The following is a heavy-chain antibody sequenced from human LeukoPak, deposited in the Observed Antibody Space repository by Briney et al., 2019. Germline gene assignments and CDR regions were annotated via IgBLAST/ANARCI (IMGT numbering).Heavy chain of an antibody. J-gene: IGHJ4*02. CDR3: ARGPWKVGAAVDY. CDR2: ISAYNGNT. V-gene: IGHV1-18*01. CDR1: GGTFSSHA. Sequence: ASVKVSCKASGGTFSSHAISWVRQAPGQGLEWMGWISAYNGNTNYAQKLQGRVTVTTDTSTSTAYMELRSLRSDDTAVDYCARGPWKVGAAVDYWCQGTLVTVAS. D-gene: IGHD2-15*01.